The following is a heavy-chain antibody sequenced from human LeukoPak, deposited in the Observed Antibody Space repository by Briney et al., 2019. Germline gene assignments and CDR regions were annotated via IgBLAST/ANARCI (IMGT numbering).Heavy chain of an antibody. CDR2: INPNSGDT. V-gene: IGHV1-2*02. CDR1: GYTFTGYY. Sequence: GASVKVSCKASGYTFTGYYMNWVRRAPGQGLEWMGWINPNSGDTNYAQKFQGRVTMTRDTSISTAYMELSRLRSDDTAVYYCARGIIGDPLDYWGQGTLVTASS. CDR3: ARGIIGDPLDY. J-gene: IGHJ4*02. D-gene: IGHD7-27*01.